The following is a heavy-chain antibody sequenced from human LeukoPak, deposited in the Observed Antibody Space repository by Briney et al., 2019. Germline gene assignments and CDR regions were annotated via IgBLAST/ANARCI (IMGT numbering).Heavy chain of an antibody. CDR2: INHSGST. CDR3: ARGPPYYDYVWGSYRRNNWFDP. D-gene: IGHD3-16*02. J-gene: IGHJ5*02. V-gene: IGHV4-34*01. Sequence: SETLSLTCAVYGGSFSGYYWSWIRQPPGKGLEWIGEINHSGSTNYNPSLKSRVTISVDTSKNQFSLKLSSVTAADTAVYYCARGPPYYDYVWGSYRRNNWFDPWGQGTLVTVSS. CDR1: GGSFSGYY.